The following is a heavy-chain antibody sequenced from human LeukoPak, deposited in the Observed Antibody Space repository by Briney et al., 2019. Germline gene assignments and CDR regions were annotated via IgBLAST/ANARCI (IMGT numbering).Heavy chain of an antibody. CDR2: IYTSGST. J-gene: IGHJ5*02. V-gene: IGHV4-4*07. CDR3: AREVAAAGTTRNWFDP. CDR1: GGSISSYY. D-gene: IGHD6-13*01. Sequence: SETLSLTCTVSGGSISSYYWSWIRQPAGKGLEWIGRIYTSGSTNYNPSLKSRVTMSVDTSKNQFSLKLSSVTAADTAVYYCAREVAAAGTTRNWFDPWGQGTLVTVSS.